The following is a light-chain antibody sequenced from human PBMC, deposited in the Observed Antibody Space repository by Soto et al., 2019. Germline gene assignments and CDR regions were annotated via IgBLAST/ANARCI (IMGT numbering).Light chain of an antibody. Sequence: QSALTQPPSASGSPGQSVTISCTGTSSDVGGYNYVSWYQHHPGKAPKLMIYEVSKRPSGVPDRFSGSKSGNTASLTVSGLQADDDADYYCSSDAGNDKYVFGSGTKVTVL. CDR1: SSDVGGYNY. CDR3: SSDAGNDKYV. V-gene: IGLV2-8*01. J-gene: IGLJ1*01. CDR2: EVS.